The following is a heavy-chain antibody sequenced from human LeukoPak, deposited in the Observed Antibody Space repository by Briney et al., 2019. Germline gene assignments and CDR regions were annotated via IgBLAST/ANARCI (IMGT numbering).Heavy chain of an antibody. Sequence: GGSLRLSCAASGFTFSTYWMTWVRQAPGKGLEWVANIKQDGSEKYYVDSVEGRFTISRDNAKNSLYLQMNSLRAEDTAVYYCARDRGQLVAHWGQGTLVTVSS. CDR3: ARDRGQLVAH. J-gene: IGHJ4*02. D-gene: IGHD6-6*01. V-gene: IGHV3-7*01. CDR2: IKQDGSEK. CDR1: GFTFSTYW.